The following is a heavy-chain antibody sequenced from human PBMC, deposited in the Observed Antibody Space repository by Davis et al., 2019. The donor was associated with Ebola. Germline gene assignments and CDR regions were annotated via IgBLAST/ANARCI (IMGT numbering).Heavy chain of an antibody. V-gene: IGHV1-8*02. CDR2: MNPNSGDT. CDR3: ARGHDFWSYPMDV. J-gene: IGHJ6*02. CDR1: GYTFTSYG. Sequence: ASVKVSCKASGYTFTSYGISWVRQAPGQGLEWMGWMNPNSGDTGYAQNFQGRVAMTRDTSISTAYMEVTSLTSEDTAVYYCARGHDFWSYPMDVWGQGTTVTVSS. D-gene: IGHD3-3*01.